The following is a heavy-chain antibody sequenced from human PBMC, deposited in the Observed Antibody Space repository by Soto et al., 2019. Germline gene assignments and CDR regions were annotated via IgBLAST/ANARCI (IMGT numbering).Heavy chain of an antibody. Sequence: PSETLSLTCTVSGDSISSGDYYWSWIRQPPGKGLEWIGYIYYSGSAYYNPSLRSRVSISVDTSKNQFSLRLTSVTAADTAVYYCARDSSGYYYLFDYWGQGTLVTV. CDR3: ARDSSGYYYLFDY. V-gene: IGHV4-30-4*01. CDR1: GDSISSGDYY. CDR2: IYYSGSA. J-gene: IGHJ4*02. D-gene: IGHD3-22*01.